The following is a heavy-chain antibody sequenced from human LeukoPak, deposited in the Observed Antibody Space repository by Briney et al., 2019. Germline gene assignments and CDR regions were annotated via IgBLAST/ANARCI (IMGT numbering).Heavy chain of an antibody. Sequence: GGSLRLSCAASGFTFSSYWMSWVRQAPGKGLEWVANIKQDGSEKYYVDSVKGRFTISRDNAKNSLYLQMNSLRAEDTAVHYCAREVSSSWLYYYYYMDVWGKGTTVTVSS. D-gene: IGHD6-13*01. V-gene: IGHV3-7*01. CDR1: GFTFSSYW. J-gene: IGHJ6*03. CDR3: AREVSSSWLYYYYYMDV. CDR2: IKQDGSEK.